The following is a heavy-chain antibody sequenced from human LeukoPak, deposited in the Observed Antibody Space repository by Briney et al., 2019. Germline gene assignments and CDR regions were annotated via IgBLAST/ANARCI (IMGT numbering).Heavy chain of an antibody. CDR3: AKDTYTSSSGFDC. Sequence: GGSLRLSCAASGFTFDEYAMHWVRQAPGKGLEWVSLISGDGGRTYYGDSVKGRFTISRDNSKNSLFLRMNSLRTEDTAFYYCAKDTYTSSSGFDCWGQGTLVTVSS. CDR2: ISGDGGRT. V-gene: IGHV3-43*02. J-gene: IGHJ4*02. CDR1: GFTFDEYA. D-gene: IGHD2-2*02.